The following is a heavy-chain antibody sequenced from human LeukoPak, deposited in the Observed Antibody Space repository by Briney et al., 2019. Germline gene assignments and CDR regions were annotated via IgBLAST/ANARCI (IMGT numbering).Heavy chain of an antibody. Sequence: SETLSLTCAVYGGSFSGYYWSWIRQPPGKGLEWIGEINHSGSTNYNPSLKSRVTISVDTSKNQFSLKLSSVTAADTAVYYCARHRAWPIAVAGIKDYWGQGTLVTVSS. V-gene: IGHV4-34*01. CDR1: GGSFSGYY. D-gene: IGHD6-19*01. CDR3: ARHRAWPIAVAGIKDY. CDR2: INHSGST. J-gene: IGHJ4*02.